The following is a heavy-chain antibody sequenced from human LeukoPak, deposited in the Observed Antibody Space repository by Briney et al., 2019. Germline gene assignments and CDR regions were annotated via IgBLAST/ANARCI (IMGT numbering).Heavy chain of an antibody. J-gene: IGHJ4*02. CDR3: ARDTQRAYCSSTSCYGHFDY. D-gene: IGHD2-2*01. CDR2: INSDGSST. V-gene: IGHV3-74*01. CDR1: GFTFSNYW. Sequence: GGSLRLSCAASGFTFSNYWMNWVRQDPGKGLVWVSRINSDGSSTGYGDSVKGRFTISRDNAKNTLFLQMSSLRDEDTAVYYCARDTQRAYCSSTSCYGHFDYWGQGTLVTVSS.